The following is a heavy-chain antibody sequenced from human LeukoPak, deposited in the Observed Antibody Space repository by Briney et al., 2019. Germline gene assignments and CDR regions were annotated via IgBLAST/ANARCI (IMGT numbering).Heavy chain of an antibody. CDR3: ARALREWLVHDAFDI. CDR1: GFTFSSYW. CDR2: IKQDGSEK. Sequence: GGSLRLSCAASGFTFSSYWMSWVRQAPGKGLEWVANIKQDGSEKYYVDSVKGRFVISRDNAKNSLYLQMNSLRAEDTAVYYCARALREWLVHDAFDIWGQGTMVTVSS. D-gene: IGHD6-19*01. V-gene: IGHV3-7*01. J-gene: IGHJ3*02.